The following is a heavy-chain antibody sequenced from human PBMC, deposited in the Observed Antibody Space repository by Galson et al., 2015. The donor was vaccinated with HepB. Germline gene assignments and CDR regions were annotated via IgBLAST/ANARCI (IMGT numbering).Heavy chain of an antibody. CDR1: GFTVSSNH. CDR3: ARDRNQYDFWSGYYGGWFDL. D-gene: IGHD3-3*01. CDR2: IYSGGST. J-gene: IGHJ5*02. Sequence: SLRLSCAASGFTVSSNHMSWVRQAPGKGLEWVSVIYSGGSTYYADSVKGRFTTSRDNSKNTLYLQMNSLRAEDTAVYYCARDRNQYDFWSGYYGGWFDLW. V-gene: IGHV3-53*01.